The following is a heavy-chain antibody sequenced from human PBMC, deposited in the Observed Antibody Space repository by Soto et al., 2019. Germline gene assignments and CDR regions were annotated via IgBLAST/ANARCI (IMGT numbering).Heavy chain of an antibody. V-gene: IGHV3-30-3*01. CDR2: ISYDGSNK. Sequence: QVQLVESGGGVVQPGRSLRLSCAASGFTFSSYAMHWVRQAPGKGLEWVAVISYDGSNKYYADSVKGRFTISRDNSKNNLYLERNSPRAEDTAVYYFAGVFEESRGIGGNKGGGYFDYWGQGTLVTVSS. D-gene: IGHD3-16*01. J-gene: IGHJ4*02. CDR1: GFTFSSYA. CDR3: AGVFEESRGIGGNKGGGYFDY.